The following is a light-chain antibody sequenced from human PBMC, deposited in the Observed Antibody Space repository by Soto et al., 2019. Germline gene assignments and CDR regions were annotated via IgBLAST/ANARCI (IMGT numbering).Light chain of an antibody. CDR1: QSISTY. CDR2: TVS. CDR3: QHYNSYRWT. J-gene: IGKJ1*01. V-gene: IGKV1-5*03. Sequence: IQMTQAPSTRSASVGDRVTITCRPSQSISTYLALYQQTPRKPPQLLIYTVSSLESGAPSRFSGSGSGTEFTLTISSLQPDDFATYYCQHYNSYRWTFGQGTKVDIK.